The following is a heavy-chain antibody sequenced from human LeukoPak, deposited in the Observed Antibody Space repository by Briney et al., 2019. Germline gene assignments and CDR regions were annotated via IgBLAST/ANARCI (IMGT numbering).Heavy chain of an antibody. D-gene: IGHD1-1*01. J-gene: IGHJ4*02. CDR2: IWYDGSNK. CDR3: ARDRTPPTGAEGFDY. Sequence: GRSLRLSCAASGFTFSSYGMHWVRQAPGKGLEWVAVIWYDGSNKYYADSVKGRFTISRDNSKNTLYLQMNSLRAEDTAVYYCARDRTPPTGAEGFDYWGQGTLVTVSS. CDR1: GFTFSSYG. V-gene: IGHV3-33*01.